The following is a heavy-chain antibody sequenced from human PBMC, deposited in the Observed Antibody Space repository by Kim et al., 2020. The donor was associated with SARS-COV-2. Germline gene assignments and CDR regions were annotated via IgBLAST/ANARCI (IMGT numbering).Heavy chain of an antibody. CDR2: INVGNGNT. CDR3: ARYCSGGNCYGDSYYFDY. D-gene: IGHD2-15*01. CDR1: GYTFTYYA. J-gene: IGHJ4*02. Sequence: ASVKVSCKASGYTFTYYAVHWLRQAPGQGLEWMGWINVGNGNTRYSQKFQGRVTITRDTSANTAYMDLSSLRSEDTAVYFCARYCSGGNCYGDSYYFDYWGQGTLVTVSS. V-gene: IGHV1-3*01.